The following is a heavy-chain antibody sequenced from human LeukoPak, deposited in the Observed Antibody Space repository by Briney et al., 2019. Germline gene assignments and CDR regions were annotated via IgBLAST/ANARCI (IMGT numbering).Heavy chain of an antibody. CDR3: ARVPADF. Sequence: GGSLRLSCVASGFSFSSYSMNWVRQAPGKGLEWVSSISRISDYTYYADSVKGRFTISRDSAKNSLYLQMNSLRAEDTAVYYCARVPADFWGQGTLVTVSS. J-gene: IGHJ4*02. CDR2: ISRISDYT. CDR1: GFSFSSYS. V-gene: IGHV3-21*01.